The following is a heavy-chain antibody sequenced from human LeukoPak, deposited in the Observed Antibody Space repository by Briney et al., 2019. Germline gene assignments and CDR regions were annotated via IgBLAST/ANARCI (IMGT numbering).Heavy chain of an antibody. D-gene: IGHD3-22*01. J-gene: IGHJ4*02. CDR3: ARAARLSMIVVVTPFDY. V-gene: IGHV4-34*01. CDR2: INHNGST. CDR1: GGSFSGYY. Sequence: SETLSLTCAVYGGSFSGYYWSWIRQPPGKGLEWIGEINHNGSTNYNPSLKSRVTISVDTSKNQFSLKLSSVTAADTAVYYCARAARLSMIVVVTPFDYWGQGTLVTVSS.